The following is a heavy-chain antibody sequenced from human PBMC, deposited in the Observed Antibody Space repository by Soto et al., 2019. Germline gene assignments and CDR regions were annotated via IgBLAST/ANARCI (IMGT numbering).Heavy chain of an antibody. V-gene: IGHV3-23*01. CDR1: GFTFSSYA. J-gene: IGHJ4*02. D-gene: IGHD1-26*01. CDR2: ISGSGGST. CDR3: AKDRVVPQYVSGSYYVY. Sequence: HPGGSVRLSCAASGFTFSSYAMSWVRQAPGKGLEWVSAISGSGGSTYYADSVKGRFTISRDNSKNTLYLQMNSLRAEDTAVYYCAKDRVVPQYVSGSYYVYWGQGTLVTVSS.